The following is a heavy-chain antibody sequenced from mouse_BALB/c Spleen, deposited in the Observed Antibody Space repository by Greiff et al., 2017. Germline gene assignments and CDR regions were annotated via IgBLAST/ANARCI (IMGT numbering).Heavy chain of an antibody. V-gene: IGHV5-9-4*01. CDR3: AMAPGNAMDY. J-gene: IGHJ4*01. Sequence: EVQRVESGGGLVKPGGSLKLSCAASGFTFSSYAMSWVRQSPEKRLEWVAEISSGGSYTYYPDTVTGRFTISRDNAKNTLYLEMSSLRSEDTAMYYCAMAPGNAMDYWGQGTSVTVSS. CDR1: GFTFSSYA. CDR2: ISSGGSYT.